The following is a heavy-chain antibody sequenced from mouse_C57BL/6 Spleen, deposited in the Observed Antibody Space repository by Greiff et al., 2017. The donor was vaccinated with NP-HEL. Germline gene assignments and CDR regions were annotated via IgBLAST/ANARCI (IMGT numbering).Heavy chain of an antibody. D-gene: IGHD2-5*01. V-gene: IGHV1-55*01. CDR2: IYPGSGST. CDR3: ARRYSNYVLDY. CDR1: GYTFTSYW. Sequence: VQLQQSGAELVKPGASVKMSCKASGYTFTSYWITWVKQRPGQGLEWIGDIYPGSGSTNYNEKFKSKATLTVDTSSSTAYMQLSSLTSEDSAVYYCARRYSNYVLDYWGQGTTLTVSS. J-gene: IGHJ2*01.